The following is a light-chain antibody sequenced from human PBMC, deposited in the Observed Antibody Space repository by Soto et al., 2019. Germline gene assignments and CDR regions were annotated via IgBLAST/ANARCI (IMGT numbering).Light chain of an antibody. CDR2: GNT. J-gene: IGLJ2*01. CDR1: RSNIGATYG. CDR3: QSYDSSVSGSV. V-gene: IGLV1-40*01. Sequence: QSVLTQPPSVSGAPGQRVTISCTGSRSNIGATYGVHWYQQLPGTAPKLLIYGNTNRPSGVPDRFSGAKSGTSASLAITGLQAEDEADYYCQSYDSSVSGSVFGGGTKLTVL.